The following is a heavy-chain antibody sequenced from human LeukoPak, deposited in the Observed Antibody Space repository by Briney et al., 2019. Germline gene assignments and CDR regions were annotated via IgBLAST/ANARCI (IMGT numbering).Heavy chain of an antibody. D-gene: IGHD3-10*01. Sequence: ASVKVSCKASGYTFTSYGISWVRQAPGQGLEWMGWISAYNGNTNYAQKLQGRVTMTTDTSTSTAYMELRSLRSDDTAVYYCASNMMVRDAFDIWGQGTMVTVSS. CDR2: ISAYNGNT. CDR1: GYTFTSYG. CDR3: ASNMMVRDAFDI. V-gene: IGHV1-18*01. J-gene: IGHJ3*02.